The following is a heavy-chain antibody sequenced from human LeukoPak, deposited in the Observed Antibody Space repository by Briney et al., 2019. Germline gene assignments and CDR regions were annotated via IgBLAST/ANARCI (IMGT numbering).Heavy chain of an antibody. V-gene: IGHV4-39*07. CDR2: IYYSGST. Sequence: SETLSLTCTVSGGSISSSTYYWGWIRQPPGKGLEWIGSIYYSGSTYYNPSLKSRVTISLDTSKNQFSLRLSSVTAADTAVYYCARAISDFWSGYPSGGAFDLWGQGTVVTVSS. J-gene: IGHJ3*01. D-gene: IGHD3-3*01. CDR1: GGSISSSTYY. CDR3: ARAISDFWSGYPSGGAFDL.